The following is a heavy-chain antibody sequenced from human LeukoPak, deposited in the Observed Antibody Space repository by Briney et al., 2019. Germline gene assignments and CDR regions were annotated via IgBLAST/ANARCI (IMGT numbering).Heavy chain of an antibody. CDR1: GFTFSSYE. J-gene: IGHJ4*02. CDR3: ARAPYYFDSN. Sequence: PGGSLRLSCAASGFTFSSYEMNWVRQAPGKGLEWVSNISSSGSTIYYADSVKGRFTISRDNAKNSLYLQMNSLRAEDTAVYYCARAPYYFDSNWGQGTLVTVSS. CDR2: ISSSGSTI. V-gene: IGHV3-48*03.